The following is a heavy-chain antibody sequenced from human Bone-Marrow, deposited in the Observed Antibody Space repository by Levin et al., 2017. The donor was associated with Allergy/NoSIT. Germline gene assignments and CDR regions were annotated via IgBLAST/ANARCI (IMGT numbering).Heavy chain of an antibody. J-gene: IGHJ5*02. D-gene: IGHD3-22*01. CDR3: ARQDYYETSGYYLNWFDP. CDR1: GGSFSTYY. CDR2: INHRGTT. V-gene: IGHV4-34*01. Sequence: PSETLSLTCAVYGGSFSTYYWIWIRQPPGKGLEWIGEINHRGTTNYNPSLKSRVTISIDTSTNQLSLKLTSVTAADTAVYYCARQDYYETSGYYLNWFDPWGQGTLVTVSS.